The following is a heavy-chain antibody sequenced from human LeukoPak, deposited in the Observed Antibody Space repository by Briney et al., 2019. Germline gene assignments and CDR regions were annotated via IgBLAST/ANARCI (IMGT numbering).Heavy chain of an antibody. V-gene: IGHV3-23*01. CDR3: AKGSYYDSSGSFYFDY. CDR2: ISGSGDNT. Sequence: GGSLRLSCAASEFTVSSNYMNWVRQAPGKGLEWVSGISGSGDNTYYADSVKGRFTISRDNSKNTLYVQVNSLGTEDTAAYYCAKGSYYDSSGSFYFDYWGQGTLVTVSS. J-gene: IGHJ4*02. CDR1: EFTVSSNY. D-gene: IGHD3-22*01.